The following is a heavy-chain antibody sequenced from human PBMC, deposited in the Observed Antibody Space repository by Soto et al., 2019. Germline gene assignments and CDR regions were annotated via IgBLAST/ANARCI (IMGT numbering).Heavy chain of an antibody. D-gene: IGHD5-18*01. V-gene: IGHV4-39*01. CDR2: IYYSGST. J-gene: IGHJ5*02. Sequence: SETLSLTCTVSGGSISSSSYYWGWIRQPPGKGLEWIGSIYYSGSTYYNPSLKSRVTISVDTSKNQFSLKLSSVTAADTAVYYCARQPLSGGGECQGDIQLWCRYNWFDPWGQGTLVTVS. CDR3: ARQPLSGGGECQGDIQLWCRYNWFDP. CDR1: GGSISSSSYY.